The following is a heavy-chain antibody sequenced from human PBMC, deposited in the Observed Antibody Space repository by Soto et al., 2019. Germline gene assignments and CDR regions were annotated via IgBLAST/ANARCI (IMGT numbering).Heavy chain of an antibody. V-gene: IGHV4-34*01. CDR1: GGSFSGYQ. D-gene: IGHD3-10*01. CDR2: INDSGSI. CDR3: ARGLILWFGELSRRGGYYYYMDV. Sequence: QVQLQQWGAGLLKPSETLSLTCAVYGGSFSGYQWSWIRQTPGKGLEWIGEINDSGSINYNPSLKSGVTILLGTPKKQISLKLSSVTAADTAVYYCARGLILWFGELSRRGGYYYYMDVWGKGTTVTVSS. J-gene: IGHJ6*03.